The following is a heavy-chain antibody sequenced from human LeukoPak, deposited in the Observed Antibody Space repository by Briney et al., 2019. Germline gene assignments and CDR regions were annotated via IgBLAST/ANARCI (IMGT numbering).Heavy chain of an antibody. CDR3: AKGPYCSSTSCYSIRPYFGY. V-gene: IGHV3-9*01. Sequence: GGSLRLSCAASGFTFDDYAMHWVRQAPGKGLEWVSGISWNSGSIGYADSVKGRFTISRDNAKNSLYLQMNSLRAEDTALYYCAKGPYCSSTSCYSIRPYFGYWGQGTLVTVSS. D-gene: IGHD2-2*01. CDR2: ISWNSGSI. J-gene: IGHJ4*02. CDR1: GFTFDDYA.